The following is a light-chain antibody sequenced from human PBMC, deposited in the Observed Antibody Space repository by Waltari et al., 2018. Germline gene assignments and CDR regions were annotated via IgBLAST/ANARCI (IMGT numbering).Light chain of an antibody. J-gene: IGLJ2*01. V-gene: IGLV4-69*01. CDR2: VNSDGSH. CDR3: QTWGV. Sequence: QPVLTQSPSASASLGASVKLTCSLSSGHSTYAIAWPQQPPEKGPRFLIRVNSDGSHTKGDGIPDRFSGSSSGAERYLSISSLQSEDEADYYCQTWGVFGGGTKLTVL. CDR1: SGHSTYA.